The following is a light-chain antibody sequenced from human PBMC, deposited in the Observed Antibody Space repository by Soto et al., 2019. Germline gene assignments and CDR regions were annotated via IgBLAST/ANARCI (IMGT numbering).Light chain of an antibody. Sequence: QAVLTQPPSVSGAPGQRVTLSCTGNTSNLGAGYDVHWYQQLPGAAPKLVIFGNRNRPSGVPERFSGSKSGTSASLAITGLQAEDEADYYCQAYDYSLTASVFGGGTKVTVL. CDR3: QAYDYSLTASV. CDR1: TSNLGAGYD. V-gene: IGLV1-40*01. J-gene: IGLJ3*02. CDR2: GNR.